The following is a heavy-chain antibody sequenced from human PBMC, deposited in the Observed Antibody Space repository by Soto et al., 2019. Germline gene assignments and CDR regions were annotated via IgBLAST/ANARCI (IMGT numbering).Heavy chain of an antibody. CDR1: GGSISSSSYY. V-gene: IGHV4-39*01. CDR3: ATAGGPQVVFPHTYYYYYYMDV. J-gene: IGHJ6*03. CDR2: IYYSGST. Sequence: SETLSLTCTVSGGSISSSSYYWGWIRQPPGKGLEWIGSIYYSGSTYYNPSLKSRVTISVDTSKNQFSLKLSSVTAADTAVYYCATAGGPQVVFPHTYYYYYYMDVWGKGTTVTVSS. D-gene: IGHD6-6*01.